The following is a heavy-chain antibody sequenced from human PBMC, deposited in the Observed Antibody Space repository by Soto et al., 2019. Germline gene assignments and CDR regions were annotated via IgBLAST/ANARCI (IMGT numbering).Heavy chain of an antibody. CDR3: ARGGSTRDSYYYYYMDV. J-gene: IGHJ6*03. CDR1: GGSFSGYY. Sequence: ETLSLTCAVYGGSFSGYYWSWIRQPPGKGLEWIGEINHSGSTNYNPSLKSRVTISVDTSKNQFSLKLSSVTAADTAVYYCARGGSTRDSYYYYYMDVWGKGTTVTVSS. V-gene: IGHV4-34*01. CDR2: INHSGST. D-gene: IGHD2-2*01.